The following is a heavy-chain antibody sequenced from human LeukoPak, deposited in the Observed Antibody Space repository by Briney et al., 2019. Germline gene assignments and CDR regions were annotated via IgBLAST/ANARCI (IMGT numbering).Heavy chain of an antibody. CDR3: ARDGGYSSSWYPTNHAYYGMDV. D-gene: IGHD6-13*01. CDR1: GFTFSSYG. CDR2: IWYDGSNK. J-gene: IGHJ6*02. V-gene: IGHV3-33*01. Sequence: PGGSLRLSCAASGFTFSSYGMHWVRQAPGKGLEWVAVIWYDGSNKYYADSVKGRFTISRDNSKNTLYLQMNSLRAEDTAVYYCARDGGYSSSWYPTNHAYYGMDVWGQGTTVTVPS.